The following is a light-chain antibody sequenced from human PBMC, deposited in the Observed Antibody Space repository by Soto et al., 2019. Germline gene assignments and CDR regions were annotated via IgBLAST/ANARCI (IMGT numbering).Light chain of an antibody. Sequence: QSELTQPPSVSGAPGQRVTISCSGGSSNIGADYEVHWYQQLPGTAPKLLIYGNTNRPSGVPDRFSGSKSGSSASLAISGLQAEDEADYFCQSYDSTLKGCVFGPGTKVTVL. CDR1: SSNIGADYE. J-gene: IGLJ1*01. V-gene: IGLV1-40*01. CDR2: GNT. CDR3: QSYDSTLKGCV.